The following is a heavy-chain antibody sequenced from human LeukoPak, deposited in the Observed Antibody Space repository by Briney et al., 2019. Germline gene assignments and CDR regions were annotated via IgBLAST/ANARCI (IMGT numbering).Heavy chain of an antibody. CDR3: ARDGPFVVPAVS. D-gene: IGHD2-2*01. Sequence: SQTLSLTCTVSGGSISSGGYYWSWIRQPAGKGLEWIGRIYISGSTNYNPSLKSRVTISVNTSMNQFSLKLSSVTAADTAVYYCARDGPFVVPAVSWGQGTLVTVSS. CDR2: IYISGST. CDR1: GGSISSGGYY. V-gene: IGHV4-61*02. J-gene: IGHJ5*02.